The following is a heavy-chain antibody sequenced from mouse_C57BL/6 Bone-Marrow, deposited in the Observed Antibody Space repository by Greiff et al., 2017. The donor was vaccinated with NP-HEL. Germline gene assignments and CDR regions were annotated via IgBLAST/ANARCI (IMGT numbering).Heavy chain of an antibody. Sequence: EVKLVESGGGLVQSGRSLRLSCATSGFTFSDFYMEWVRQAPGKGLEWIAASRNKANDYTTEYSASVKGRFIVSRDTSQSILYLQMNALRAEDTAIYYCARDAYNYYYGSSYGYFDVWGTGTTVTVSS. CDR2: SRNKANDYTT. CDR1: GFTFSDFY. V-gene: IGHV7-1*01. CDR3: ARDAYNYYYGSSYGYFDV. J-gene: IGHJ1*03. D-gene: IGHD1-1*01.